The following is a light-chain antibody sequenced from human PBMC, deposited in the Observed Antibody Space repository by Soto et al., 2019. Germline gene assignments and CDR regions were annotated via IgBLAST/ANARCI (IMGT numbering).Light chain of an antibody. V-gene: IGLV1-51*01. CDR3: CSYAGTYTFV. J-gene: IGLJ1*01. Sequence: QSVLTQPPSVSTAPGQKVTISCSGSSSNIGNNFVSWYQLLPGTAPKLLIGNNDRRPSGIPDRFSGSKSGTSATLGITGVQTGDEAEYYCCSYAGTYTFVFGTGTKVTVL. CDR2: NND. CDR1: SSNIGNNF.